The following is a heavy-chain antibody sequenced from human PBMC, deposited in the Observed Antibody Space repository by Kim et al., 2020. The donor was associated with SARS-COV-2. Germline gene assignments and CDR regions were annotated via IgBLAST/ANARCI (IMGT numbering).Heavy chain of an antibody. D-gene: IGHD3-10*01. V-gene: IGHV3-53*04. CDR1: GFTVSSNY. CDR3: ASRTYYYGSGSYTGAADY. J-gene: IGHJ4*02. Sequence: GGSLRLSCAASGFTVSSNYMSWVRQAPGKGLEWVSVIYSGGSTYYADSVKGRFTISRHNSKNTLYLQMNSLRAEDTAVYYCASRTYYYGSGSYTGAADYWGQGTLVTVSS. CDR2: IYSGGST.